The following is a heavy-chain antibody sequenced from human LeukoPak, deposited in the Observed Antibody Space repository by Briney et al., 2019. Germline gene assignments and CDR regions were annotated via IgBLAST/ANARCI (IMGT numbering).Heavy chain of an antibody. CDR2: ISSSGLYI. D-gene: IGHD3-3*01. CDR3: ASGVQKLDP. Sequence: GGPLRLSCAASGFTFSTYNMNWVRQAPGKGLEWVSSISSSGLYIYYADSLQGRFTISRDNAKNSLYLQMNSLRAEDTAMYYCASGVQKLDPWGQGTLVTVSS. J-gene: IGHJ5*02. CDR1: GFTFSTYN. V-gene: IGHV3-21*01.